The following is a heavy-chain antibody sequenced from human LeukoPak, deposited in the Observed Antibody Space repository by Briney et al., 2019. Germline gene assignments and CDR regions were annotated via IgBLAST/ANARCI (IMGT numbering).Heavy chain of an antibody. CDR2: ISSSGDTI. Sequence: GGSLRLSCAASGFTFSDYYMSWIRQAPGKGLEWISYISSSGDTIFYADSVKGRFTISRDNAENSLYLQMNSLRDEDTAIYYCVREGGSGWYSGWFDPWGQGTLVIVSS. J-gene: IGHJ5*02. D-gene: IGHD6-19*01. CDR3: VREGGSGWYSGWFDP. V-gene: IGHV3-11*04. CDR1: GFTFSDYY.